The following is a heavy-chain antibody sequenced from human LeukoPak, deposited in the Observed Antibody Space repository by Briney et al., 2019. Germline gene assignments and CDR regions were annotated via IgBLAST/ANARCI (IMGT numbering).Heavy chain of an antibody. CDR1: GFIFRIYA. CDR2: ITGSGDTT. D-gene: IGHD3-9*01. V-gene: IGHV3-23*01. CDR3: AKWGDYDILTGYYVSDF. J-gene: IGHJ4*02. Sequence: GASLRLSCAASGFIFRIYAMSWVRQAPGKGLEWVSAITGSGDTTYYAESVKGRFTISRDNSKNTLYVEMNTLRAEDTAVYYCAKWGDYDILTGYYVSDFWGQGTLVTVSS.